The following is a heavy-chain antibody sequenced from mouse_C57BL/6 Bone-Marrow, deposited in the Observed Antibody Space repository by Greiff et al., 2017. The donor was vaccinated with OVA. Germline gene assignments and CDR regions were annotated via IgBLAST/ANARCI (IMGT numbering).Heavy chain of an antibody. CDR2: ISSGGSYT. V-gene: IGHV5-6*01. Sequence: EVNVVESGGDLVKPGGSLKLSCAASGFTFSSYGMSWVRQTPDKRLEWVATISSGGSYTYYPDSVKGRFTISRDNAKNTLYLQMSSLKSEDTAMYYCARHERRWLLFDYWGQGTTLTVSS. CDR3: ARHERRWLLFDY. D-gene: IGHD2-3*01. CDR1: GFTFSSYG. J-gene: IGHJ2*01.